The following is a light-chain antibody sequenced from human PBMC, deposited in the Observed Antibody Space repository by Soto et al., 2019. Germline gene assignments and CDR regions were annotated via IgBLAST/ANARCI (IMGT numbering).Light chain of an antibody. CDR1: QSVSTK. CDR3: QQYNNWPPCT. Sequence: EIVMTQSPATLSVSPGERATLSCRTSQSVSTKLAWYQQKPGQAPRLLIYGASTRATGIPARFSGSRSGTEFTLTISSLQSEDFAVYYCQQYNNWPPCTFGQGTKVEIK. CDR2: GAS. J-gene: IGKJ1*01. V-gene: IGKV3-15*01.